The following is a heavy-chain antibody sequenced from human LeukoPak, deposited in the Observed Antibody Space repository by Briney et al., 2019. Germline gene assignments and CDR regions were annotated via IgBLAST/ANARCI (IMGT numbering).Heavy chain of an antibody. CDR2: IYYSGST. V-gene: IGHV4-59*01. J-gene: IGHJ3*02. D-gene: IGHD2-2*01. CDR1: GGSISSYY. Sequence: SETLSLTCTVPGGSISSYYWSWIRQPPGKGLEWIGYIYYSGSTNYNPSLKSRVTISVDTSKNQFSLKLSSVTAADTAVYYCARTVSPDIVVVPAAIGALDIWGQGTMVTVSS. CDR3: ARTVSPDIVVVPAAIGALDI.